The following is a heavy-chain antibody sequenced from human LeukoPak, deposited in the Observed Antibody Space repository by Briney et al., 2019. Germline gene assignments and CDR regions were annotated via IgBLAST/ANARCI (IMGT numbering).Heavy chain of an antibody. D-gene: IGHD1-1*01. V-gene: IGHV3-23*01. CDR3: AKPRAMTTGVGRYFDL. J-gene: IGHJ2*01. CDR2: MGGSGDKT. CDR1: GFTFNRNA. Sequence: GGSLRPSCAASGFTFNRNAISWVRQAPGKGLEGVSTMGGSGDKTFYADSVKGRFTISRDNSKNTLYLQMNSLRAEDTAIYYCAKPRAMTTGVGRYFDLWGRGTLVTVSS.